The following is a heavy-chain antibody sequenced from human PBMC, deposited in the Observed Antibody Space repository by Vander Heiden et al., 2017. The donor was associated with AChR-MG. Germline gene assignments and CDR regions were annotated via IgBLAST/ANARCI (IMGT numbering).Heavy chain of an antibody. J-gene: IGHJ4*02. D-gene: IGHD4-17*01. Sequence: EVQLLESGGGLVQTGGSLRLSCAASGFTFRSYGMGWVRQAPGKGLEWVSAISGSGDSTYYADSVKGRFTISRDTSKNTVYLQMNSLRAEDTALYYCAKTDKRTSYGDYFNYFYDYWGQGTLVTVSS. CDR2: ISGSGDST. CDR1: GFTFRSYG. CDR3: AKTDKRTSYGDYFNYFYDY. V-gene: IGHV3-23*01.